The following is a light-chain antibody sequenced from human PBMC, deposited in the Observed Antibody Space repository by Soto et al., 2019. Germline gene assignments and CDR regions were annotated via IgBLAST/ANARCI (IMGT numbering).Light chain of an antibody. Sequence: DIQMTQSPSTLSTSVGDRVTITCRASQSISNWLAWYQQKSGKVPKLLIYDASSLESGVPSRFSGSGSGTEFTLTISSLQADDFATYYCQQYKNYPWTFDQGTMVEIK. V-gene: IGKV1-5*01. J-gene: IGKJ1*01. CDR2: DAS. CDR3: QQYKNYPWT. CDR1: QSISNW.